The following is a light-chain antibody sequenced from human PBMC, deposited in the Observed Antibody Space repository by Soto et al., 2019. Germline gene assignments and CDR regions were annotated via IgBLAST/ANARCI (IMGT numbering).Light chain of an antibody. J-gene: IGLJ2*01. CDR3: SSYTSSSTHVV. V-gene: IGLV2-14*01. Sequence: QSVLTQPASVSGSPGQSITISCTGTSSDVGGYNCVSWYQQHTCKAPKLMIYEVSNRPSGVSNRFSGSKSGNTASLTISGLQAEDEADYDCSSYTSSSTHVVFGGGTKLTGL. CDR1: SSDVGGYNC. CDR2: EVS.